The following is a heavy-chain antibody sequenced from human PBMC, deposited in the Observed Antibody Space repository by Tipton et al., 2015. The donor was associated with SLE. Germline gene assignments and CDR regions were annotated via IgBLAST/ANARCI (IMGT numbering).Heavy chain of an antibody. CDR2: IYYSGST. J-gene: IGHJ4*02. CDR1: GGSISSGGFY. Sequence: TLSLTCTVSGGSISSGGFYWSWSRQHPGKGLEWIGYIYYSGSTYYNPSLKSRVTISVDTSKNQFSLKLSSVTAADTAVYYCARQSVHYDFWRGYLQYYFDYWGLGTRVTVSS. CDR3: ARQSVHYDFWRGYLQYYFDY. D-gene: IGHD3-3*01. V-gene: IGHV4-31*03.